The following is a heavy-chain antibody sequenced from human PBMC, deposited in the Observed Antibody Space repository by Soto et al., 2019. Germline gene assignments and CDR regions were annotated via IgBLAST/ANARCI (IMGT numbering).Heavy chain of an antibody. Sequence: SVKVSCKASGCTFSSYAISWVRQAPGQVLEWMGGIIPIFGTANYAQKFQGRVTITADESTSTAYMELSSLRSEDTAVYYCATRYSYGYVGDYYGMDVWGQGTTVTVSS. J-gene: IGHJ6*02. CDR2: IIPIFGTA. CDR1: GCTFSSYA. V-gene: IGHV1-69*13. CDR3: ATRYSYGYVGDYYGMDV. D-gene: IGHD5-18*01.